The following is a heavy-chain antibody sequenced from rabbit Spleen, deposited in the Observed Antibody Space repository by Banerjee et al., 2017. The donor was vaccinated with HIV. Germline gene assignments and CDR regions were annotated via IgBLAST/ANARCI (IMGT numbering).Heavy chain of an antibody. J-gene: IGHJ6*01. CDR1: GFSFSSSYD. V-gene: IGHV1S45*01. CDR2: IDAGSSGST. Sequence: QEQLVESGGGLVQPEGSLTLTCTASGFSFSSSYDMCWVRQAPGKGLEWIACIDAGSSGSTYYASWAKGRFTISRTWSTTVALKMTSLTAADTATYFCARASVGFNGYNHAYYYGMDLWGPGTLVTVS. CDR3: ARASVGFNGYNHAYYYGMDL. D-gene: IGHD6-1*01.